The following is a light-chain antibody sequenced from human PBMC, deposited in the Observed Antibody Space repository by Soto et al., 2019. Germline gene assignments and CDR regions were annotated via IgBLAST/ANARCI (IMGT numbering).Light chain of an antibody. Sequence: QAVVTQPPSVSGAPGQRVTISCTGSSSNIGAGYDVHWYQQLPGTAPKLLIYGNSNRPSGVPDRFSGSKSGTSASLAITGLQAEDEADYYCQSYDSRNVVFGGGTKLNVL. CDR2: GNS. V-gene: IGLV1-40*01. CDR3: QSYDSRNVV. CDR1: SSNIGAGYD. J-gene: IGLJ2*01.